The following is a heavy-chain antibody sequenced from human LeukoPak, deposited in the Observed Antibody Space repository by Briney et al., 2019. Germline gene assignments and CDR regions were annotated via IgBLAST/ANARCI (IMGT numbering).Heavy chain of an antibody. D-gene: IGHD3-22*01. CDR2: ISSSSSYI. J-gene: IGHJ3*02. CDR1: GFTFSSYS. Sequence: GGSLRLSCAASGFTFSSYSMNWVRQAPGKGLEWVSSISSSSSYIYYADSVKGRFTISRDNAKNSLYLQVNSLRAEDTAVYYCARISDSSGYAGAFDIWGQGTMVTVSS. V-gene: IGHV3-21*01. CDR3: ARISDSSGYAGAFDI.